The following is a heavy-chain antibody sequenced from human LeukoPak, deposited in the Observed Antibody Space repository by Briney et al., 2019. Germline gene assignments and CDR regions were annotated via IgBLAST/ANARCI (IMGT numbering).Heavy chain of an antibody. CDR1: GFTFSSYW. Sequence: GGSLRLSCAASGFTFSSYWMYWVRQAPGKGLVGVSRINSDGSSTNKADSVKGGVTISRDNAKNTLYMQMNGLRAEETGVYYCARATELDLWGQGTLVTVSS. CDR2: INSDGSST. D-gene: IGHD1-26*01. CDR3: ARATELDL. J-gene: IGHJ5*02. V-gene: IGHV3-74*01.